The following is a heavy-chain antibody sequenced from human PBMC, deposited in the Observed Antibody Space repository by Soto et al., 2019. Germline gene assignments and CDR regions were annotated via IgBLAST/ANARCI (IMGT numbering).Heavy chain of an antibody. CDR2: IYYSGST. D-gene: IGHD6-13*01. Sequence: QLQLQESGPGLVKPSETLSLTCTVSGGSISSSSYYWGWIRQPPGKGLEWMGSIYYSGSTYYNPSLKSRVTISVDTSKNQFSLKLSSVTAADTAVYYCARLYSSSWYGDYWGQGTLVTVSS. V-gene: IGHV4-39*01. CDR1: GGSISSSSYY. CDR3: ARLYSSSWYGDY. J-gene: IGHJ4*02.